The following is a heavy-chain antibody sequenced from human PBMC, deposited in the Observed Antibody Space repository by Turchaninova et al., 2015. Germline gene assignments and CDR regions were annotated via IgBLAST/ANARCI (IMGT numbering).Heavy chain of an antibody. V-gene: IGHV4-38-2*02. CDR1: TFSINNGYY. J-gene: IGHJ3*01. D-gene: IGHD3-16*01. CDR3: AIHGPYYDYVWGGFDAFDV. Sequence: QVQLQESGPGLVKPSETLSLTCTVSTFSINNGYYWGWIRQPPGRGLEWVGSIYRSGSTCYNPSLKSRLTISLATSKNVFSLNLSSVTAADTALYYCAIHGPYYDYVWGGFDAFDVWGQGTMVTVSS. CDR2: IYRSGST.